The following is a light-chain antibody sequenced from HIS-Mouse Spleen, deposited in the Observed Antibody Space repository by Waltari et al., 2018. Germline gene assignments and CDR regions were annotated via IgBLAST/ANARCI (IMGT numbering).Light chain of an antibody. V-gene: IGLV2-23*01. CDR3: CSYAGSSTFWV. CDR2: EGS. CDR1: SSDVGSYNL. Sequence: QSALTQPASVSGSPGQSITISCTGTSSDVGSYNLVSWYQQHPGKAPKLMIYEGSKRTSGVSNPFSGSKSGNTASLTISGLQAEDEADYYCCSYAGSSTFWVFGGGTKLTVL. J-gene: IGLJ3*02.